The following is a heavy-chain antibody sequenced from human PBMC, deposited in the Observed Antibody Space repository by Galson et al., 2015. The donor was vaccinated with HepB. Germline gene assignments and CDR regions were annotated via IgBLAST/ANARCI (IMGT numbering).Heavy chain of an antibody. V-gene: IGHV3-21*01. CDR2: ISRRSSDV. Sequence: SLRLSCAASGFIFSTYNMNWVRQAPGKGLEWVSSISRRSSDVYYADSVKGRFTISRDNAKNSLYLQMNSLRAEDTAVYYCARDPNRYCTNGVCSLDDWGQGTLVTVSS. CDR1: GFIFSTYN. CDR3: ARDPNRYCTNGVCSLDD. J-gene: IGHJ4*02. D-gene: IGHD2-8*01.